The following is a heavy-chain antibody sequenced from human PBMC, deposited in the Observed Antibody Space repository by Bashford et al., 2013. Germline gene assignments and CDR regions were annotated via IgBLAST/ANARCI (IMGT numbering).Heavy chain of an antibody. CDR1: GYSFTSYW. J-gene: IGHJ6*02. V-gene: IGHV5-10-1*01. D-gene: IGHD6-13*01. Sequence: GESLKISCKGSGYSFTSYWISWVRQMPGKGLEWMGRIDPSDSYTNYSPSFQGHVTISADKSISTAYLQWSSLKASDTAMYYCARTSGYSSSWYRYYYYYYGMDVWGQGTTVTVSS. CDR2: IDPSDSYT. CDR3: ARTSGYSSSWYRYYYYYYGMDV.